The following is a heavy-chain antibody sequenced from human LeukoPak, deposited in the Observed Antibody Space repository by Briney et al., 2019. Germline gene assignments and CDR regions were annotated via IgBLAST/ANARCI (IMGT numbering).Heavy chain of an antibody. D-gene: IGHD1-1*01. J-gene: IGHJ4*02. Sequence: EGSLRLSCAASGFTFSDYYMSWIRQAPGKGLEWVSSITSSGSYIHYADSVKGRFTISRDNAKNSVYLQMNSLRAEDTAVYYCARDVDNWNDGNVYWGQGILVTVSS. CDR2: ITSSGSYI. CDR1: GFTFSDYY. V-gene: IGHV3-11*06. CDR3: ARDVDNWNDGNVY.